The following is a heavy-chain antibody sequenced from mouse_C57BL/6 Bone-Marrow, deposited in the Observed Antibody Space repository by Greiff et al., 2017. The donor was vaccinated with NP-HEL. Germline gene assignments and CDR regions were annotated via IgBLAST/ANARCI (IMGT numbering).Heavy chain of an antibody. V-gene: IGHV1-7*01. CDR1: GYTFTSYW. CDR2: INPSSGYT. Sequence: VQLQQSGAELAKPGASVKLSCKASGYTFTSYWMHWVKQRPGQGLEWIGYINPSSGYTKYKQKFKDKATFTADKSSSKAYMQMSSLTYEDTAVYYCARSYYYGSSPDYWGQGTTLTVSS. CDR3: ARSYYYGSSPDY. D-gene: IGHD1-1*01. J-gene: IGHJ2*01.